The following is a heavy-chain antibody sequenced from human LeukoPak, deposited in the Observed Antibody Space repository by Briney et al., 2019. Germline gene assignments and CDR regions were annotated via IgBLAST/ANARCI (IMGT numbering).Heavy chain of an antibody. D-gene: IGHD3-10*01. CDR3: TGSFGELTFFDY. J-gene: IGHJ4*02. V-gene: IGHV3-49*04. Sequence: GGSLRLSCAASGFTFGDYGMSWVRQAPGKGLEWVGFIRSKAYGGTTEYAASVKGRFTISRDDSKSIAYLQMNSLKTEDTAVYYCTGSFGELTFFDYWGQGTLVTVSS. CDR2: IRSKAYGGTT. CDR1: GFTFGDYG.